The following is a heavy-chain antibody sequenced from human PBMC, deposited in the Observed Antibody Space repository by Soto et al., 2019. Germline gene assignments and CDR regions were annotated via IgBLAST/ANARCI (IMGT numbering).Heavy chain of an antibody. CDR2: INHSGST. CDR3: ARDKITGLFDY. J-gene: IGHJ4*02. CDR1: GGAFSGYH. V-gene: IGHV4-34*01. D-gene: IGHD2-8*02. Sequence: SGTPFPPRPVYGGAFSGYHLAWVRQPPGTGLEWIGEINHSGSTNYNPSLKSRVTISVDTSKNQFSLKLTSVTAADTAVYYCARDKITGLFDYWGQGTLVTVSS.